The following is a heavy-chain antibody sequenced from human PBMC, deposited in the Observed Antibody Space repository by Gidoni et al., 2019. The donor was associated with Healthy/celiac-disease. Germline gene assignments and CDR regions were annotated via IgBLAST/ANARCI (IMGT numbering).Heavy chain of an antibody. J-gene: IGHJ4*02. Sequence: EVQLVESGGGLVQPGGSLRLSCAASGFTFSSYEMNWVRQAPGKGLEWVSYISSSGSTIYYADSVKGRFTISRDNAKNSLYLKMNSLRAEDTAVYYCARDLRAGQISSYFDYWGQGTLVTVSS. D-gene: IGHD3-10*01. V-gene: IGHV3-48*03. CDR3: ARDLRAGQISSYFDY. CDR1: GFTFSSYE. CDR2: ISSSGSTI.